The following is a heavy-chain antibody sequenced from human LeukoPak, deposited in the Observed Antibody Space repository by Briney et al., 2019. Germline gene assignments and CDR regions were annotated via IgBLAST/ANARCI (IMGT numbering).Heavy chain of an antibody. CDR1: GLTFSSYA. V-gene: IGHV3-23*01. CDR3: AKAGDDFWSGYYDTMYYFDY. J-gene: IGHJ4*02. CDR2: ISGSGGST. D-gene: IGHD3-3*01. Sequence: GGSLRLSCAASGLTFSSYAMSWVRQAPGKGLEWVSAISGSGGSTYYADSVKGRFTISRDNSKNTLYLQMNSLRAEDTAVYYCAKAGDDFWSGYYDTMYYFDYWGQGTLVTVSS.